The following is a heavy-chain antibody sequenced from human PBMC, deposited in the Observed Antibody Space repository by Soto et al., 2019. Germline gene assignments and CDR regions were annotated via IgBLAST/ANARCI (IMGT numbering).Heavy chain of an antibody. D-gene: IGHD3-10*01. CDR1: GGSISSYY. V-gene: IGHV4-59*12. J-gene: IGHJ2*01. CDR2: IYYSGST. CDR3: ARGVSYWYFDL. Sequence: QVQLQESGPGLVKPSETLSLTCTVSGGSISSYYWSWIRQPPGKGLEWIGYIYYSGSTNYNPSLKGRVTLSVDTSKNHCSLKLSSVAAADTAVYYCARGVSYWYFDLWGRGTPVTVSS.